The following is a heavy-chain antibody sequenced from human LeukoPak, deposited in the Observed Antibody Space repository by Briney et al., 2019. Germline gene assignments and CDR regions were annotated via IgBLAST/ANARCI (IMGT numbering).Heavy chain of an antibody. CDR3: ARGQVTMVRGVILSFDY. CDR1: GGSFSGYY. J-gene: IGHJ4*02. D-gene: IGHD3-10*01. CDR2: INHSGST. V-gene: IGHV4-34*01. Sequence: PSETPSLTCAVYGGSFSGYYWSWIRQPPGKGLEWIGEINHSGSTNYNPSLKSRVTISVDTSKNQFSLKLSSVTAADTAVYYCARGQVTMVRGVILSFDYWGQGTLVTVSS.